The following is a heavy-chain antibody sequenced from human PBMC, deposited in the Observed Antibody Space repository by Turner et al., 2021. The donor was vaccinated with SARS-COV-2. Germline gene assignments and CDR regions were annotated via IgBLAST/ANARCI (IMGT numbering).Heavy chain of an antibody. V-gene: IGHV1-69*01. CDR2: IIPMFGTT. D-gene: IGHD3-22*01. CDR3: ARDPDSSIFDP. J-gene: IGHJ5*02. CDR1: GGTFRKYA. Sequence: QVQLVQSGAEVKKPGSSVKVSCKSSGGTFRKYAISWVRQAPGQGLEWMGGIIPMFGTTNYAQKFQGRVTITADESTTTAYMELSSLRSEDTAVYYCARDPDSSIFDPWGQGTLVTVSS.